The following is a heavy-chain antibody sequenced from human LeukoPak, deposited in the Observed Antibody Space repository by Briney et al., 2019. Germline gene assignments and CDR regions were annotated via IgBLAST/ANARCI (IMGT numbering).Heavy chain of an antibody. V-gene: IGHV3-74*01. CDR1: GFTFTYYW. D-gene: IGHD6-19*01. J-gene: IGHJ4*02. Sequence: GGSLRLSCAASGFTFTYYWMHWVRQAPGKGLVWVSRIGSDGSVTIYADSVKGRFTISRDNAKNTLYLQMNSLRAEDTAVYYCPRVSGGWFSWCQGTLVTVSS. CDR3: PRVSGGWFS. CDR2: IGSDGSVT.